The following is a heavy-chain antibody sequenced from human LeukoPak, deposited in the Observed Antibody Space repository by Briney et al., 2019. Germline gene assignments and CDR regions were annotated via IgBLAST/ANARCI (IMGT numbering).Heavy chain of an antibody. CDR2: IYYSGST. J-gene: IGHJ5*02. CDR3: AGNIWFGDPEGFDP. D-gene: IGHD3-10*01. V-gene: IGHV4-39*07. Sequence: SETLSLTCTVSGGSISSSSYYWGRIRQPPGKGLEWIGSIYYSGSTYYNPSLKSRVTISVDTSKNQFSLKLSSVTAADTAVYYCAGNIWFGDPEGFDPWGQGTLVTVSS. CDR1: GGSISSSSYY.